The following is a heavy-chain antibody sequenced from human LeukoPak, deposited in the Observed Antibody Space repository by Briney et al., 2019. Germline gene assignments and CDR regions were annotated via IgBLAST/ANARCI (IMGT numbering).Heavy chain of an antibody. CDR3: ARSYDSSGYYYAGNWFDP. CDR1: GGSFSVYY. D-gene: IGHD3-22*01. Sequence: SETLSLTCAVYGGSFSVYYWSWIRQPPGKGLEWIGEINHSGSTNYNPSLKSRVTISVDTSKNQFSLKLSSVTAADTAVYYCARSYDSSGYYYAGNWFDPWGQGTLVTVSS. V-gene: IGHV4-34*01. J-gene: IGHJ5*02. CDR2: INHSGST.